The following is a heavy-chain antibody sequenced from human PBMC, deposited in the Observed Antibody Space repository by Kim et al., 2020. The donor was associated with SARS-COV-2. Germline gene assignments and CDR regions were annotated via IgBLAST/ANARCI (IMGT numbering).Heavy chain of an antibody. V-gene: IGHV3-30*18. CDR2: ISYDGSNK. CDR1: GFTFSSYG. J-gene: IGHJ4*02. Sequence: GGSLRLSCAASGFTFSSYGMHWVRQAPGKGLEWVAVISYDGSNKYYADSVKGRFTISRDNSKNTLYLQMNSLGAGDTAVYYCAQLYDISTGGTFDYWGQGTLVTVSS. CDR3: AQLYDISTGGTFDY. D-gene: IGHD3-9*01.